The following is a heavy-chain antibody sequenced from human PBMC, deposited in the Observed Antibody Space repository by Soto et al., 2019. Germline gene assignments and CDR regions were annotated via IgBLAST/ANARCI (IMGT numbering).Heavy chain of an antibody. D-gene: IGHD4-17*01. CDR2: IYHSGST. J-gene: IGHJ6*02. CDR1: GGSISSDGYS. V-gene: IGHV4-30-2*01. Sequence: QLQLQESGSGLVKPSQTLSLTCAVSGGSISSDGYSWSWIRQPPGKGLEWIGYIYHSGSTYYNPSHKRRATLSVDVSKNQFSLKLSSVTAADTAVYYCARAHYGDYGYGMDVWGQGATVTVSS. CDR3: ARAHYGDYGYGMDV.